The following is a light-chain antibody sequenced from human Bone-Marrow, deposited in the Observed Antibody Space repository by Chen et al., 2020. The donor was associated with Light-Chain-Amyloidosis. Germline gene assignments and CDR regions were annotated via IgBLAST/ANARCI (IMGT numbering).Light chain of an antibody. CDR2: GSS. J-gene: IGKJ4*01. CDR3: QQYGTSPLT. CDR1: QTISSNN. Sequence: EIVLTQSPGTLSLSPGKGANLPSRASQTISSNNLPWYQQKFGQAPRLLIYGSSSRATGIPDRFTGSGSGTDFTLTINRLEPEDFAMYYCQQYGTSPLTFGGGTKVEIK. V-gene: IGKV3-20*01.